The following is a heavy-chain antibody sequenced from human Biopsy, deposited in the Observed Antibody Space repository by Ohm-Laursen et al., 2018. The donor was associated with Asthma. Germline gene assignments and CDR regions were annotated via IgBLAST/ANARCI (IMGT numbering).Heavy chain of an antibody. Sequence: TLSLTCAVSGGSISSGGYSWSWIRQPPGKGLEWIGYIYHSGSTYYNPSLKSRVTISLDRSKNQFSLKLSSVTAADTAVYYCARVKDGYNFDYWGQGTLVTVSS. CDR1: GGSISSGGYS. V-gene: IGHV4-30-2*01. CDR2: IYHSGST. D-gene: IGHD5-24*01. J-gene: IGHJ4*02. CDR3: ARVKDGYNFDY.